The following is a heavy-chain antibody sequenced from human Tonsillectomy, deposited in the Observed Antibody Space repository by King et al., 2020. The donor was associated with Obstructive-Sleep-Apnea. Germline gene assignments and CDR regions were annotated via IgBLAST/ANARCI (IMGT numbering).Heavy chain of an antibody. Sequence: VQLVESGGGLVQPGGSLRLSCVASGFTLSSYWINWVRQAPGKGREWVANIKEDGREKNNGDSVKGRFTISRDNAKNSLYLQMNSLRAEDTAVYYCANLEWGRGTLVTVSS. CDR3: ANLE. V-gene: IGHV3-7*03. CDR1: GFTLSSYW. CDR2: IKEDGREK. J-gene: IGHJ4*02.